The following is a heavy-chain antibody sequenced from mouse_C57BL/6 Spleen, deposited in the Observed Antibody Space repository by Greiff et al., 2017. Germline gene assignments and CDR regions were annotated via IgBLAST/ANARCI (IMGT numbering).Heavy chain of an antibody. J-gene: IGHJ1*03. CDR1: GYTFTRYW. Sequence: QVQLQQPGAELVKPGASVKLSCKASGYTFTRYWMPWVKQRPGQGLEWIGMIHPNSGSTNYNEKFKSKATLTVDKSSSTAYMQLSSLTSEDAAVYYCAREPYGNWYFDVWGTGTTVTVAS. V-gene: IGHV1-64*01. CDR2: IHPNSGST. D-gene: IGHD2-1*01. CDR3: AREPYGNWYFDV.